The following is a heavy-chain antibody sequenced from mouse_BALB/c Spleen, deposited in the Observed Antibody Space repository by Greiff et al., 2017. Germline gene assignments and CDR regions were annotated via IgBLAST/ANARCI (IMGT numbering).Heavy chain of an antibody. J-gene: IGHJ1*01. CDR3: TRDRRDV. CDR1: GYTFTDYE. V-gene: IGHV1-15*01. Sequence: QVQLKQSGAELVRPGASVTLSCKASGYTFTDYEMHWVKQTPVHGLEWIGAIDPETGGTAYNQKFKGKATLTADKSSSTAYMELRSLTSEDSAVYYGTRDRRDVGGAGTTVTVAS. CDR2: IDPETGGT.